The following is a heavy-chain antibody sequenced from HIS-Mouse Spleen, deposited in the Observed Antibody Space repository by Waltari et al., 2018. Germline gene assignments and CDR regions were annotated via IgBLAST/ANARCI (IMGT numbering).Heavy chain of an antibody. V-gene: IGHV3-30*03. CDR1: GFTFSSYG. J-gene: IGHJ4*02. CDR3: AIDLSGSYYNYFDC. Sequence: QVQLVESGGCVVQPGTSLRHSCAASGFTFSSYGIDWVCQVPGKGLGLVAVISYDGCNKSYADSVKGRFSISRDNSKNTLCLQMNSLRAEDTAVYYCAIDLSGSYYNYFDCWGQGTLVTVSS. D-gene: IGHD1-26*01. CDR2: ISYDGCNK.